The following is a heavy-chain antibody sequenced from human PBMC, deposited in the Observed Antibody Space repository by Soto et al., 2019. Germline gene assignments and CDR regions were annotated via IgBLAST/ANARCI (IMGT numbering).Heavy chain of an antibody. CDR2: IDYSGNA. J-gene: IGHJ4*02. CDR1: GGSISSGGNY. V-gene: IGHV4-31*03. D-gene: IGHD5-18*01. CDR3: ARAPLQLWLPEGFDY. Sequence: QVQLQESGPGLVKPSQTLSLTCTVSGGSISSGGNYWSWIRQHPGKGLEWIGYIDYSGNAFYNPSFKSRITISVDMSKNQFSLKLSSVTAADTAVYYCARAPLQLWLPEGFDYWGQGTLVTVSS.